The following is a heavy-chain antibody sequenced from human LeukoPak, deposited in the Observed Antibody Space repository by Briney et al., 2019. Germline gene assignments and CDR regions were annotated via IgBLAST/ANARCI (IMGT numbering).Heavy chain of an antibody. V-gene: IGHV3-30*18. J-gene: IGHJ4*02. CDR3: AKDLEMATIGYYFDY. Sequence: GGSLRLSCAAFGFTFSSYGMHWVRQAPGKGLEWVAVISYDGSNKYYADSVKGRFTISRDNSKNTLYLQMNSLRAEDTAVYYCAKDLEMATIGYYFDYWGQGTLVTVSS. CDR2: ISYDGSNK. D-gene: IGHD5-24*01. CDR1: GFTFSSYG.